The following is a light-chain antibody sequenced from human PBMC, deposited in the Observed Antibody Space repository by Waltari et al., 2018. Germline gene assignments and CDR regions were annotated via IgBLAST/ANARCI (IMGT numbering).Light chain of an antibody. CDR1: QSLLHSNGSTY. J-gene: IGKJ2*01. CDR3: MQALQTPYT. Sequence: DIVMTQSPLSLPVTPGEPASISCRSSQSLLHSNGSTYLDWYLQKPGQSPQLLIYLSSTRASGVPDRFSGSGSGTDFTLKISRMEAEDVGVYYCMQALQTPYTFGQGTKLEIK. V-gene: IGKV2-28*01. CDR2: LSS.